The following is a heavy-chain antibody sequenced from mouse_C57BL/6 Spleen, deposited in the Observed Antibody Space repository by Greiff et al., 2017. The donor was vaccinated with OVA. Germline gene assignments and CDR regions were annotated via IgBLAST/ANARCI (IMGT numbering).Heavy chain of an antibody. CDR1: GFTFSDYG. Sequence: DVRLVESGGGLVKPGGSLKLSCAASGFTFSDYGMHWVRQAPEKGLEWVAYISSGSSTSDYAEQEKCRITITRYNANNTLFLQMTSLRSEDTAVYYCASGPYYYAMDYWGQGTSVTVSS. CDR3: ASGPYYYAMDY. CDR2: ISSGSSTS. J-gene: IGHJ4*01. V-gene: IGHV5-17*01.